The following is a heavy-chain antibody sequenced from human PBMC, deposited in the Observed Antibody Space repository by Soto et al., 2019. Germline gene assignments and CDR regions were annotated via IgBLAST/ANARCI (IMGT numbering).Heavy chain of an antibody. CDR3: ARGRVSVAGAVSPVYYFDY. Sequence: SETLSLTCAVSGGSISSGGYSWSWIRQPPGKGLEWIGYIYHSGSTYYNPSLKSRVTISVDRSKNQFSLKLSSVTAADTAVYYCARGRVSVAGAVSPVYYFDYWGQGTLVTVSS. CDR2: IYHSGST. CDR1: GGSISSGGYS. V-gene: IGHV4-30-2*01. J-gene: IGHJ4*02. D-gene: IGHD2-15*01.